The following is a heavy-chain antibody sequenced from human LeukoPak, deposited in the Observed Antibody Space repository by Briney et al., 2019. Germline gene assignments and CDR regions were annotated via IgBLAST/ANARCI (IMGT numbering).Heavy chain of an antibody. V-gene: IGHV3-48*03. J-gene: IGHJ6*03. Sequence: PGGSLRLSCAASGFTFSSYEMNWVRQAPGKGLEWVSYISSSGSTTYYADSVKGRFTISRDNAKNSLYLQMNSLRAEDTAVYYCARAYYGILTGYLNYYYYMDVWAKGPRSPSP. D-gene: IGHD3-9*01. CDR2: ISSSGSTT. CDR3: ARAYYGILTGYLNYYYYMDV. CDR1: GFTFSSYE.